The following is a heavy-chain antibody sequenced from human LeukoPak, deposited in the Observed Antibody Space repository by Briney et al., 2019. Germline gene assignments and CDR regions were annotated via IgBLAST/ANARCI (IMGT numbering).Heavy chain of an antibody. V-gene: IGHV3-30*18. J-gene: IGHJ6*02. CDR3: AKDRNRYKAYYGMDV. Sequence: AGGSLRLSCAASGFTFSSYGMHWVRQAPGKGLGWVAVISYDGSNKYYADSVKGRFTISRDNSKNTLYLQMNSLRAEDTAVYYCAKDRNRYKAYYGMDVWGQGTTVTVSS. D-gene: IGHD1-20*01. CDR2: ISYDGSNK. CDR1: GFTFSSYG.